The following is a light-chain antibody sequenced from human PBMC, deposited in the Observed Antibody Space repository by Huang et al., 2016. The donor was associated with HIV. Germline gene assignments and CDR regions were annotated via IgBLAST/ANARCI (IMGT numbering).Light chain of an antibody. CDR3: QQYENWPPEYT. V-gene: IGKV3-15*01. J-gene: IGKJ2*01. CDR1: QNVRSS. Sequence: EIVLTQSRAILSVSPGERATLSCRASQNVRSSFAWYQQRPGQPPRLLISGASTRATGIPARFSGSGSGTEFTLTISSLQSEDFAVYYCQQYENWPPEYTFGQGTKLEL. CDR2: GAS.